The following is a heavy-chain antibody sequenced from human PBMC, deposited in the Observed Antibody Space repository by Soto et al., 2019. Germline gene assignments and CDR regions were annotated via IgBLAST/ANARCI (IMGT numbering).Heavy chain of an antibody. CDR1: GGSISSSSYY. V-gene: IGHV4-39*01. J-gene: IGHJ5*02. CDR2: IYYSGHT. D-gene: IGHD3-10*01. CDR3: AMSLWFGNTPNWFDP. Sequence: SETRSLTCNVSGGSISSSSYYWGWIRQPPGKGLEWIASIYYSGHTYYNPSLKSRVTISVDTSKNQFSLKLSSVTAADTAVYYCAMSLWFGNTPNWFDPWGQGTLVTVS.